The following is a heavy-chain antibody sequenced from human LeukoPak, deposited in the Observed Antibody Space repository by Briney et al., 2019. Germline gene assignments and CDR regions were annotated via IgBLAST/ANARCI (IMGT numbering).Heavy chain of an antibody. CDR3: AREVDSSSWYGDYYHYYMDV. CDR2: MNHSGST. V-gene: IGHV4-34*01. CDR1: GGSFSGYY. J-gene: IGHJ6*03. Sequence: ASETLSLTCAVYGGSFSGYYWTWIRQPPGKGLEWIGEMNHSGSTSYNPSLKCRVTISVDTSKNQFSLKLRSVTAADTAVYYCAREVDSSSWYGDYYHYYMDVWGKGTTVTVSS. D-gene: IGHD6-13*01.